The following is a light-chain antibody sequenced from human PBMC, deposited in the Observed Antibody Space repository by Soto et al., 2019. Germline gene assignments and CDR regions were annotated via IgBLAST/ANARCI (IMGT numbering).Light chain of an antibody. CDR1: QTILDW. CDR2: KAS. J-gene: IGKJ2*01. Sequence: DIQMTQSPSTLSASVGDRVTITCRASQTILDWLAWYQQKPGKAPKLLIFKASTLQSGVPSRFSGGGSGTEFTLTIRSLQPDDFATYYCQQYNTFPFMYTFGQGTRLEIK. V-gene: IGKV1-5*03. CDR3: QQYNTFPFMYT.